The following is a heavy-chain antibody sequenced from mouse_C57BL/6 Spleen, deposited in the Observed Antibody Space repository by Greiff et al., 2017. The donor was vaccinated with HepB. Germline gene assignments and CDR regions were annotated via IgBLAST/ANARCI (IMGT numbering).Heavy chain of an antibody. CDR1: GFTFSSYA. J-gene: IGHJ2*01. Sequence: EVKVVESGGGLVKPGGSLKLSCAASGFTFSSYAMSWVRQTPEKRLEWVATISDGGSYTYYPDNVKGRFTISRDNAKNNLYLQMSHLKSEDTAMYYCARAVFDYWGQGTTLTVSS. CDR3: ARAVFDY. CDR2: ISDGGSYT. V-gene: IGHV5-4*03. D-gene: IGHD3-3*01.